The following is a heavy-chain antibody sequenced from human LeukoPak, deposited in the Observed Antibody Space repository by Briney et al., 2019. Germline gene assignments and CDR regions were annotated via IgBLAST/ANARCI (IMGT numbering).Heavy chain of an antibody. V-gene: IGHV1-2*02. Sequence: ASVKVSCKASGYIFTSYGISWVRQAPGQGLEWMGWITPSGGTNYPQKFQGRVAITWDTSITTAYMDLSRLTSDDTAVYYCARDRYGDGFAHLDYWGQGALVTVSS. J-gene: IGHJ4*02. CDR3: ARDRYGDGFAHLDY. CDR2: ITPSGGT. D-gene: IGHD5-24*01. CDR1: GYIFTSYG.